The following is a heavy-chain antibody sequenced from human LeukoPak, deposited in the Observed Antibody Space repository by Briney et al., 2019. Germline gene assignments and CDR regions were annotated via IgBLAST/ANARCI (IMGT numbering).Heavy chain of an antibody. CDR1: GFTFSSYG. J-gene: IGHJ6*03. CDR2: ISGSGGST. CDR3: AKDNTYAFYFYMDV. V-gene: IGHV3-23*01. Sequence: PGGSLRLSCAASGFTFSSYGMSWVRQAPGKGLEWVSAISGSGGSTYYAASVKGRFTTSRDNSKNTVYLQMNSLRAEDTAVYYCAKDNTYAFYFYMDVWGKGTTVTVSS. D-gene: IGHD2-2*01.